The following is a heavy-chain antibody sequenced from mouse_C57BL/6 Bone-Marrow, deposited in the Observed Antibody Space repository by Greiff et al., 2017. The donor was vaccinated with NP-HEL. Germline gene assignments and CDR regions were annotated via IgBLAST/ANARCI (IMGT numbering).Heavy chain of an antibody. V-gene: IGHV1-82*01. CDR3: ARWAYGSREYFDY. Sequence: VQLQQSGPELVKPGASVKISCKASGYAFSSSWMNWVKQRPGKGLEWLGRIYPGDGDTNYNGKFKGKATLTADKSSSTAYMQLSSLTSEDSAVYFCARWAYGSREYFDYWGQGTTLTVSS. D-gene: IGHD1-1*01. CDR1: GYAFSSSW. J-gene: IGHJ2*01. CDR2: IYPGDGDT.